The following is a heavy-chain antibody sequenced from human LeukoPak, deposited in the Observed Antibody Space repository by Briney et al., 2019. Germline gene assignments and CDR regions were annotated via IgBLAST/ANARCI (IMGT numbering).Heavy chain of an antibody. CDR2: IKSKTDGGTT. D-gene: IGHD2-15*01. CDR1: GFTFSNAW. V-gene: IGHV3-15*01. J-gene: IGHJ4*02. CDR3: TTASDCSGGSCYFDY. Sequence: GGSLRLSCAASGFTFSNAWMSWVRQAPGKGLEWAGRIKSKTDGGTTDYAAPVKGRFTISTDDSKNTLYLQMNSLKTEDTAVYYCTTASDCSGGSCYFDYWGQGTLVTVSS.